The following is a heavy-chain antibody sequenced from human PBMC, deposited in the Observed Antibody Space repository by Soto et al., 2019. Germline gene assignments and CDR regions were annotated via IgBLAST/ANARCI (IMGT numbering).Heavy chain of an antibody. CDR3: AAHRTYCGGDCYVD. Sequence: QMQLVQSGPEVKKPGTSVKVSCKASGFTFTSSAVQWVRQARGQRLEWIGWIVVGSGNTNYAQKFQERVTITRDMSTSTDYQKMSSLRSEHTAVYYCAAHRTYCGGDCYVDWGQGTLVTVSS. CDR1: GFTFTSSA. V-gene: IGHV1-58*01. D-gene: IGHD2-21*01. CDR2: IVVGSGNT. J-gene: IGHJ4*02.